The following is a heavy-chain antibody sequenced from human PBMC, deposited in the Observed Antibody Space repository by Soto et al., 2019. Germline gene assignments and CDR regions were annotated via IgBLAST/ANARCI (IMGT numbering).Heavy chain of an antibody. J-gene: IGHJ4*02. Sequence: EVQLVESGGGLEQPGGSLRLSCVASGFTFSTYSMNWVRQAPGKGLEWISYISSSRSTTYADSVKGRFTISRDNAKNSLYLQMNSLRDEDTAVYYCARTIWSGYFQADYWGQGTLVTVSS. D-gene: IGHD3-3*01. CDR3: ARTIWSGYFQADY. V-gene: IGHV3-48*02. CDR2: ISSSRST. CDR1: GFTFSTYS.